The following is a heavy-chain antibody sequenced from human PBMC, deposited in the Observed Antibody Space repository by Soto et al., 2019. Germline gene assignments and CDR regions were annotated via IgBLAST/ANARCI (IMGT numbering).Heavy chain of an antibody. CDR2: INHSGNT. CDR3: ARGPRCINTSCSNDFYHFGLDV. D-gene: IGHD2-2*01. CDR1: DGSFSGYY. V-gene: IGHV4-34*01. J-gene: IGHJ6*02. Sequence: SETLSLTCAVYDGSFSGYYWSWVRQSPRKWLEWIGEINHSGNTNSNPSLKSRITTSVDASKNQFSLRLSSVTAADTAFYYCARGPRCINTSCSNDFYHFGLDVWGQGTSVTVSS.